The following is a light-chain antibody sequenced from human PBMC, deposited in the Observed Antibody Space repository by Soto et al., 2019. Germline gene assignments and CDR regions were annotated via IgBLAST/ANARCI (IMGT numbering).Light chain of an antibody. V-gene: IGKV3-11*02. J-gene: IGKJ4*01. CDR2: DAS. CDR1: QSVGSY. CDR3: QQRSTSPPLS. Sequence: EIVVTQSPATLSLSPGERATLSCRTSQSVGSYLAWYQKKPGKAPRLLIYDASNRATGIPARFSGSGSGRDFPLTISSLEPEDFAVYYCQQRSTSPPLSFGGGTQVEIK.